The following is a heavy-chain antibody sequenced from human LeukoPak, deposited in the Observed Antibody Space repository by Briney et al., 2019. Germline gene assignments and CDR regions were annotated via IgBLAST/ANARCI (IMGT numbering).Heavy chain of an antibody. Sequence: PGGSLRLSCAASGFTFSSYWMSWVRQAPGKGLEWVANINQDGSEKYYVDSVKGRFTISRDNAKNSLYLQMNSLRAEYTAVYYCARGSTPFRYYDFWSGFYFDYWGQETLVTVSS. CDR1: GFTFSSYW. D-gene: IGHD3-3*01. CDR2: INQDGSEK. J-gene: IGHJ4*02. V-gene: IGHV3-7*01. CDR3: ARGSTPFRYYDFWSGFYFDY.